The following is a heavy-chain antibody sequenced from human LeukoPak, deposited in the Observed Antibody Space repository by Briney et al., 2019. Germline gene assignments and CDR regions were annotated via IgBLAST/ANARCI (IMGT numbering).Heavy chain of an antibody. D-gene: IGHD3-10*01. J-gene: IGHJ4*02. CDR3: ARVLRITMVRGCFDY. Sequence: SETLSLTCTVSGGSISSSSYYWGWIRQPPGKGLEWIGSIYYSGSTYYNPSLKSRVTISVDTSKNQFSLKLSSVTAADTAVYYCARVLRITMVRGCFDYWGQGTLVTVSS. CDR2: IYYSGST. V-gene: IGHV4-39*07. CDR1: GGSISSSSYY.